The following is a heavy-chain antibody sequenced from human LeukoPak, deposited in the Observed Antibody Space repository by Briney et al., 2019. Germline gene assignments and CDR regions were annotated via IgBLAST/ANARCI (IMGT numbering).Heavy chain of an antibody. V-gene: IGHV3-48*02. CDR2: IRGSSRVI. J-gene: IGHJ4*02. Sequence: GGSLRLSCAASGFTFSSYSMNWVRQAPGKGLEWISYIRGSSRVIYYADSVKGRFTISRDNAKNSLYLQVNSLRDEDTAVYYCARDMDTSGYTFDYWGQGTLVTVSS. CDR1: GFTFSSYS. CDR3: ARDMDTSGYTFDY. D-gene: IGHD3-22*01.